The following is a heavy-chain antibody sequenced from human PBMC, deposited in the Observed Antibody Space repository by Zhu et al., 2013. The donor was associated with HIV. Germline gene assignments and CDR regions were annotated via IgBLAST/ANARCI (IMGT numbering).Heavy chain of an antibody. CDR2: INHLGTT. CDR1: GGSFSNYF. J-gene: IGHJ4*02. D-gene: IGHD4-17*01. V-gene: IGHV4-34*01. Sequence: QVQLQQWGAGLLKPSETLSLTCAVYGGSFSNYFWSWIRQPPGKGLEWIGEINHLGTTNHNPSLKSRVTISVDMSKNQFSLKLRSVTAADTAVYYCARHCDYGNYGCWIHFDYWAWEPWSPSPQ. CDR3: ARHCDYGNYGCWIHFDY.